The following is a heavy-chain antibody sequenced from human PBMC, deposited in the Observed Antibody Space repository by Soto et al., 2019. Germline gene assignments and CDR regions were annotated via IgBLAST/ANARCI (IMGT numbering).Heavy chain of an antibody. V-gene: IGHV1-18*01. J-gene: IGHJ5*02. CDR1: GYTFTSYG. Sequence: GASVNVSCKASGYTFTSYGISWVRQAPGQGLEWMGWISAYNGNTNYAQKLQGRVTMTTDTSTSTAYMELRSLRSDDTAVYYCARDHPGPKGNWFDPWGQGTLVTVSS. CDR2: ISAYNGNT. CDR3: ARDHPGPKGNWFDP.